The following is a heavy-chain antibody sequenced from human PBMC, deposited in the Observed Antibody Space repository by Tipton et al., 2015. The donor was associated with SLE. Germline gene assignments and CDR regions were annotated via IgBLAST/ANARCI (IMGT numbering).Heavy chain of an antibody. J-gene: IGHJ6*02. CDR2: INHSGST. D-gene: IGHD6-13*01. CDR1: GGSFSGYS. CDR3: ARDITGDSSIWLYYSAAMDA. V-gene: IGHV4-34*01. Sequence: TLSLTCAVYGGSFSGYSWSWIRQPPGKGLEWIGEINHSGSTNYNPSLKSRVTISLDTSKNQFSLKLTSVTTADTAVYHCARDITGDSSIWLYYSAAMDAWGQATSGPASS.